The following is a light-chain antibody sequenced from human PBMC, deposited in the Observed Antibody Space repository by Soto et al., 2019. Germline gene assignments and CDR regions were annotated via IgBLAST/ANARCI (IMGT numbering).Light chain of an antibody. CDR2: KAS. J-gene: IGKJ4*01. CDR3: LQRSNWPLT. CDR1: QGISSW. Sequence: DIQMTQSPSTLSASVGDRVTITCRASQGISSWLAWYQQKPGKAPKLLIYKASTLKSGVPSRFSGSGSGTDFTLTISSLEPEDFGVYYCLQRSNWPLTFGGGTKVDIK. V-gene: IGKV1-5*03.